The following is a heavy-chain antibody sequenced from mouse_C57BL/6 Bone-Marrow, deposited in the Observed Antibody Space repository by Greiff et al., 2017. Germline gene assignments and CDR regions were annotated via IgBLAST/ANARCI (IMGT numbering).Heavy chain of an antibody. Sequence: QVQLQQPGAALVKPGASVKLSCKASGYTFTSYWMHWVKQRPGQGLEWIGMIHPNSGSTNYNEKFKSKATLTVDTSSSTAYMQLSSLTSEDSAVYYCARGGSYYSFFYAMDYWGQGTSVTVSS. V-gene: IGHV1-64*01. J-gene: IGHJ4*01. D-gene: IGHD2-12*01. CDR3: ARGGSYYSFFYAMDY. CDR1: GYTFTSYW. CDR2: IHPNSGST.